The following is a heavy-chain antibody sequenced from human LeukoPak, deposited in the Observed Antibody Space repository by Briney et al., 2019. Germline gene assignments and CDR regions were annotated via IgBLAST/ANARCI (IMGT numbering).Heavy chain of an antibody. CDR3: AISYYDILTGKALGAFDI. V-gene: IGHV4-61*02. Sequence: PSETLSLTCTVSGGSISSINYYWGWIRQPPGKGLEWIERIYTSGSTNYNPSLKSRVTISVDTSKNQFSLKLSSVTAADTAVYYCAISYYDILTGKALGAFDIWGQGTMVTVSS. D-gene: IGHD3-9*01. CDR2: IYTSGST. J-gene: IGHJ3*02. CDR1: GGSISSINYY.